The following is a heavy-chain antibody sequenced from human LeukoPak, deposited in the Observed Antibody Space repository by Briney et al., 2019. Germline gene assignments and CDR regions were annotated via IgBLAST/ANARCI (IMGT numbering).Heavy chain of an antibody. CDR1: GYSFTGYY. V-gene: IGHV1-2*06. D-gene: IGHD4-17*01. CDR3: AIPYGDYYYYMDV. J-gene: IGHJ6*03. Sequence: ASVKVSCKASGYSFTGYYLHWLRQAPGQGLEWMGRIDPYSGGTNYAPKFQGRVTMTRDTSISTAYMELSRLRSDDTAVYYCAIPYGDYYYYMDVWGKGTTVTVSS. CDR2: IDPYSGGT.